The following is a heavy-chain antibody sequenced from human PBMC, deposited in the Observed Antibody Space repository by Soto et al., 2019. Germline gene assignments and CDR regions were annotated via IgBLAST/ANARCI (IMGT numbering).Heavy chain of an antibody. Sequence: QVQLQESGPGLVKPSGTLSLTCAVSGDSISDTKWWSWVRLPPGKGLEWIGEIYHSGSTNYNPSLKSRVSMSVDKAKNQFSVNLTSVSAADTAVYYCARVISSREEYFDYWGQGTLVTVSP. V-gene: IGHV4-4*02. CDR1: GDSISDTKW. D-gene: IGHD6-19*01. CDR3: ARVISSREEYFDY. CDR2: IYHSGST. J-gene: IGHJ4*02.